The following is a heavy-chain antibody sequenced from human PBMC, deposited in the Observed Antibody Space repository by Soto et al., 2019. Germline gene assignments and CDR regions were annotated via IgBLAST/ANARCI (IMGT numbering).Heavy chain of an antibody. CDR3: ARDSLPYQLLAYNWFDP. CDR1: GYTFTSYA. Sequence: ASVKVSCKASGYTFTSYARHWVRQAPGQRLEWMGWINAGNGNTKYSQKFQGRVTITRDTSASTAYMELSSLRSEDTAVYYCARDSLPYQLLAYNWFDPWGQGTLVTVSS. V-gene: IGHV1-3*01. D-gene: IGHD2-2*01. CDR2: INAGNGNT. J-gene: IGHJ5*02.